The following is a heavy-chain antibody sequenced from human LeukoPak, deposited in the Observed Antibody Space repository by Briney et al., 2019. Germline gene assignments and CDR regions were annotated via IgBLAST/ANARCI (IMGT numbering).Heavy chain of an antibody. V-gene: IGHV3-7*01. CDR1: EFPLGTYW. Sequence: PGGSLRLSXVVSEFPLGTYWMSWVRLAPGKGLGWVANIYQDGSQKNYVDSVKGRFTISRDNAKNSLYLQMNSLRAEDTAVYYCARSLPHRLVSPYNWFDAWGQGTLLTVSS. CDR3: ARSLPHRLVSPYNWFDA. J-gene: IGHJ5*02. CDR2: IYQDGSQK. D-gene: IGHD6-19*01.